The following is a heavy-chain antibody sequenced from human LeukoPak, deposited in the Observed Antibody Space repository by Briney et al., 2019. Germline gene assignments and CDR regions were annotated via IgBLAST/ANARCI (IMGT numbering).Heavy chain of an antibody. D-gene: IGHD1-26*01. V-gene: IGHV3-15*01. J-gene: IGHJ4*02. CDR3: TTDCVGATDFDY. CDR1: GFSFSSFG. Sequence: GGSLRLSCAASGFSFSSFGMHWVRQAPGKGLEWVGRIKSKTDGGTTDYAAPVKGRFTISRDDSKNTLYLQMNSLKTEDTAVYYCTTDCVGATDFDYWGQGTLVTVSS. CDR2: IKSKTDGGTT.